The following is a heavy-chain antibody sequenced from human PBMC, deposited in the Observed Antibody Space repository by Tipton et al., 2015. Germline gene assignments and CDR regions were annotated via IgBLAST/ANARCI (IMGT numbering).Heavy chain of an antibody. J-gene: IGHJ3*02. CDR1: GGSISSGGYY. V-gene: IGHV4-31*03. CDR2: IYYSGST. Sequence: TLSLTCTVSGGSISSGGYYWSWIRQHPGKGLEWIGYIYYSGSTYYNPSLKSRVTISVDTSKNQFSLKLSSVTAADTAVYYCARASTIFGVVSRGRAFDIWGQGTMVTVSS. CDR3: ARASTIFGVVSRGRAFDI. D-gene: IGHD3-3*01.